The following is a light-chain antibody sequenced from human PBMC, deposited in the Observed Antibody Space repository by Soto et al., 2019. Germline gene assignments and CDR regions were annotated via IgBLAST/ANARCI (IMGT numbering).Light chain of an antibody. CDR2: DVS. Sequence: QSVLTQTRSVSGSPGQSFTISCNGTSNNVGGYDDVSCYQQHPGKAPKFIIYDVSQRPSGVPDRFSGSKSGNTASLTISGLQAEDDADYYCCSYAGTLSYVFGTGTKVTVL. CDR3: CSYAGTLSYV. V-gene: IGLV2-11*01. CDR1: SNNVGGYDD. J-gene: IGLJ1*01.